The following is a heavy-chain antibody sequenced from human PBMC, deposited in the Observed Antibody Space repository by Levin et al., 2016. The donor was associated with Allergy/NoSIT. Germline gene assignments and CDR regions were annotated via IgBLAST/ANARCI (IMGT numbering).Heavy chain of an antibody. J-gene: IGHJ4*02. CDR1: GFTFSSYG. D-gene: IGHD1-1*01. Sequence: GSLRLSCAASGFTFSSYGMHWVRQAPGKGLEWVAVIWYDGSNKYYADSVKGRFTISRDNSKNTLYLQMNSLRAEDTAVYYCARESLQPYYFDYWGQGTLVTVSS. V-gene: IGHV3-33*01. CDR3: ARESLQPYYFDY. CDR2: IWYDGSNK.